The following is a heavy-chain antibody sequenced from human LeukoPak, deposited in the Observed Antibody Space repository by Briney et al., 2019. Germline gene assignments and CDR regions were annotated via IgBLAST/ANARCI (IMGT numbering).Heavy chain of an antibody. CDR2: INSDGSGT. D-gene: IGHD2-15*01. V-gene: IGHV3-74*01. Sequence: GGSLRLSCAASGFTFSSYWMHWVRQAPGKGLVWVSRINSDGSGTSYADSVKGRFTISRDNAKNTLYLQMNSLRAEDTAVYYCARVPGGNSYYYYMDVWGKGTTVTVSS. J-gene: IGHJ6*03. CDR1: GFTFSSYW. CDR3: ARVPGGNSYYYYMDV.